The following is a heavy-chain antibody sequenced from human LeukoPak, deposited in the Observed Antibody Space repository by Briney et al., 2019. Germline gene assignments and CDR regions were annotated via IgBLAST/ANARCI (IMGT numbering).Heavy chain of an antibody. CDR2: IGKGGDT. CDR1: GFTFSFYD. D-gene: IGHD2/OR15-2a*01. Sequence: GGSLRLSCAASGFTFSFYDMHWVRQATGKSLEWVSGIGKGGDTYYPESVKGRFTLSRDTGKNSLYLQMNSLSAEDTAVYYCIRDLGLSHAFGAFDVWGQGTLVTVSS. J-gene: IGHJ3*01. V-gene: IGHV3-13*01. CDR3: IRDLGLSHAFGAFDV.